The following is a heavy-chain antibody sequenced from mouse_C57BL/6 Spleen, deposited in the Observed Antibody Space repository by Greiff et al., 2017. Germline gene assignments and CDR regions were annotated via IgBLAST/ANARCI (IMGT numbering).Heavy chain of an antibody. V-gene: IGHV1-50*01. CDR3: VRSITAGFAY. CDR2: IDPSDSYT. CDR1: GYTFTSYW. Sequence: QVQLQQPGAELVKPGASVKLSCKASGYTFTSYWMRWAKQRPGQGLEWIGDIDPSDSYTNYNQKFKGKATLTVDTSSSPAYMQFSSLTSEDSAVYDWVRSITAGFAYWGQGTLVTVSA. D-gene: IGHD1-1*01. J-gene: IGHJ3*01.